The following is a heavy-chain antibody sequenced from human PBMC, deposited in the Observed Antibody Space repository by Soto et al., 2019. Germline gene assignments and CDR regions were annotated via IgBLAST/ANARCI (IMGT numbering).Heavy chain of an antibody. J-gene: IGHJ3*02. CDR2: ISYDGSNK. CDR3: AKDKLSSTDAFDS. CDR1: GSTFSNFG. V-gene: IGHV3-30*18. Sequence: GGSLRLSCAASGSTFSNFGMHWVRQAPGKGLEWVALISYDGSNKYYADSVKGRFTISRDTSKNTLYLQMSSLRAEDTAVYYCAKDKLSSTDAFDSWGQGTMVTVSS.